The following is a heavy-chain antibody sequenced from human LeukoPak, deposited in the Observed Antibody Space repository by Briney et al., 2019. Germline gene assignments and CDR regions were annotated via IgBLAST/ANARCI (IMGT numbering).Heavy chain of an antibody. J-gene: IGHJ4*02. CDR1: GGSISSSNW. D-gene: IGHD6-13*01. CDR3: ARGRGSSWYYFDS. Sequence: PSGTLSLTCAVSGGSISSSNWWSWVRQPPGKGLEWIGEIYHSGSTNYNPSLKSRVTMTVDTSKNQFSLNLSSVTAADTAVYYCARGRGSSWYYFDSWGQGTLVTVSS. V-gene: IGHV4-4*02. CDR2: IYHSGST.